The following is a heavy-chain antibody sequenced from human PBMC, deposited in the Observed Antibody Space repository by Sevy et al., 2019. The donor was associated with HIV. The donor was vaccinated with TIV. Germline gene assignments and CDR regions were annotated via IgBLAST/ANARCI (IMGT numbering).Heavy chain of an antibody. CDR2: LYYRGRT. J-gene: IGHJ2*01. V-gene: IGHV4-59*01. CDR1: GGSISSYY. Sequence: SETLSLTCTVSGGSISSYYWSWIRQPPGKGLEWIGYLYYRGRTNYNPSLKSRVTISLDTSSNQFSLKLNSVTAVDSAVYYCARHSMGPRSWYFDLWGRDTLVTVSS. CDR3: ARHSMGPRSWYFDL. D-gene: IGHD3-10*01.